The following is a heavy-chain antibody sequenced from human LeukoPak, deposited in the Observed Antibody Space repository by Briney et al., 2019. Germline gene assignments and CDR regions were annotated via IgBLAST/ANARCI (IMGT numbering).Heavy chain of an antibody. CDR3: ASYKLELLHSYYYYYMDV. Sequence: PSETLSLTCTVSGGSISSSSYYWGWIRQPPGKGLEWIGSIYYSGSAYYNPSLKSRVTISVDTSKNQFSLKLSSVTAADTAVYYCASYKLELLHSYYYYYMDVWGKGTTVTVSS. CDR1: GGSISSSSYY. CDR2: IYYSGSA. J-gene: IGHJ6*03. D-gene: IGHD1-7*01. V-gene: IGHV4-39*07.